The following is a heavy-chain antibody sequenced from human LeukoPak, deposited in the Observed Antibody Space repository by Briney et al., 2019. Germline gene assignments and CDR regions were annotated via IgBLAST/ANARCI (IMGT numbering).Heavy chain of an antibody. CDR1: GYTFTSYG. V-gene: IGHV1-18*01. D-gene: IGHD6-13*01. CDR2: ISAYNGNT. J-gene: IGHJ6*02. CDR3: AREGLRYSRKKYGMDV. Sequence: ASVKVSCKASGYTFTSYGISWVRQAPGQGLEWMGWISAYNGNTNYAQKLQGRVTMTTDTSTSTAYMELRSLRSDDTAVYYCAREGLRYSRKKYGMDVWGQGTTVTVSS.